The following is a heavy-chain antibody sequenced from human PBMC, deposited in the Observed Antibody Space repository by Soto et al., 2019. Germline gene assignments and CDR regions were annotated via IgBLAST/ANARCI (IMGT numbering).Heavy chain of an antibody. D-gene: IGHD6-13*01. CDR3: VKDESINWYSGHFRH. CDR2: INWNSGSI. Sequence: PGGSLRFSCAASGFTVDDYAMHWVRQVPGKGLEWVSGINWNSGSIGYGDSVKGRFAISKDNAKNSLHLQMNSLSAEDTAFYYCVKDESINWYSGHFRHWGQGTLVTVSS. CDR1: GFTVDDYA. J-gene: IGHJ1*01. V-gene: IGHV3-9*01.